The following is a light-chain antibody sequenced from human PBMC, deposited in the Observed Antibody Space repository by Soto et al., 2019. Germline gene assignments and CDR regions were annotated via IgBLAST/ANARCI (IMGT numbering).Light chain of an antibody. V-gene: IGKV2-28*01. Sequence: DIVMTQSPLSLPVTPGEPASISCRSSQSLLHSNGYNYLDWYLQKPGQSPQLLIYLGSNRASGVPDRFSGSGSGTDFTLKISRVDAEDVGVYYCMQALQTPPTFEQGTKVEIK. J-gene: IGKJ1*01. CDR3: MQALQTPPT. CDR1: QSLLHSNGYNY. CDR2: LGS.